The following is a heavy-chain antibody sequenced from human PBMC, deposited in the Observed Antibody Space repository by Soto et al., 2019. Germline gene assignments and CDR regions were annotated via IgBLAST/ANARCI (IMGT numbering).Heavy chain of an antibody. Sequence: PGGSLRLSCAVSGITFRNYWMHWIRQAPGKGLVWVSHINSDASIINYADSVKGRFTISRDNARNTLYLQMNSLRVDDTAIYYCASDAAAGLKFWGQGTLVTSPQ. CDR2: INSDASII. V-gene: IGHV3-74*01. CDR1: GITFRNYW. CDR3: ASDAAAGLKF. J-gene: IGHJ4*02.